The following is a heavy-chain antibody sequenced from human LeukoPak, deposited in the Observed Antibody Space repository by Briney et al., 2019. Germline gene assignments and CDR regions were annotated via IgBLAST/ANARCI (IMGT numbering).Heavy chain of an antibody. Sequence: GASVKVSCKASGGTFSSYAISWVRQAPGQGLEWMGGIIPIFGTANYAQKFQGRVTITADKSTSTAYMELRSLRSEDTAVYYCARGRGSGSTNWFDPWGQGTLVTVSS. CDR2: IIPIFGTA. D-gene: IGHD3-10*01. CDR1: GGTFSSYA. J-gene: IGHJ5*02. CDR3: ARGRGSGSTNWFDP. V-gene: IGHV1-69*06.